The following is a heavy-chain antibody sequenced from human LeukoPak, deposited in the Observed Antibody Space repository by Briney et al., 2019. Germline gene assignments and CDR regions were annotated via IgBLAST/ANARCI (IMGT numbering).Heavy chain of an antibody. CDR2: INSDGSST. D-gene: IGHD3-3*01. Sequence: PGGSLRLSCAASGFTFSSYWMHWVRQAPGKGRVWVSRINSDGSSTSYADSVKGRFTISRDNAKNTLYLQMNSLRAEDTAVYYCARGGIDFWSGYRIDYWGQGTLVTVSS. CDR3: ARGGIDFWSGYRIDY. J-gene: IGHJ4*02. CDR1: GFTFSSYW. V-gene: IGHV3-74*01.